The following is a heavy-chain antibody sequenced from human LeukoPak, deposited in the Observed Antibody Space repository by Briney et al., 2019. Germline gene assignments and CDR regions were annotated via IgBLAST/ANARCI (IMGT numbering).Heavy chain of an antibody. CDR2: MKLDGSEE. CDR3: TRWARYCSGGSCYSWFDP. CDR1: GFTFSRYW. J-gene: IGHJ5*02. D-gene: IGHD2-15*01. Sequence: GSLRLSCAASGFTFSRYWMSWVGQAPGKGLEWVANMKLDGSEEYYVDSVKGRFTISRDNAKNSLYLQMNSLRVDDTAVYYCTRWARYCSGGSCYSWFDPWGQGTLVTVSS. V-gene: IGHV3-7*01.